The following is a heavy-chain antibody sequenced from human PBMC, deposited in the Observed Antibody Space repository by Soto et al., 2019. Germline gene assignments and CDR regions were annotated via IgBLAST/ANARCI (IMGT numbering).Heavy chain of an antibody. CDR2: ISYDGNDK. Sequence: QVQLVESGGGVVQPGGSLTLSCAVSGFTFSSYNMHWVRQAPGKGLEWVTVISYDGNDKHYGDPVKGRFTISRDNSKNRLYLQANSLRAEDTAVYLCARDGIAPSSYHDYGMDVWGQGTTVTVSS. D-gene: IGHD6-13*01. CDR1: GFTFSSYN. CDR3: ARDGIAPSSYHDYGMDV. V-gene: IGHV3-30*11. J-gene: IGHJ6*02.